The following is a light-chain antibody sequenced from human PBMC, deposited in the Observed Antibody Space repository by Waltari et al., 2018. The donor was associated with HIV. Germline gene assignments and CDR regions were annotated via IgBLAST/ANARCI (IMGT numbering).Light chain of an antibody. J-gene: IGKJ4*01. CDR3: QQYYSTPIT. V-gene: IGKV4-1*01. CDR2: WAS. CDR1: QSVLYSSNNKNY. Sequence: DIVMTQSPDSLAVSLGERATIKCKSSQSVLYSSNNKNYLAWYQQKPGQPPKLLIYWASTRESGVPDRFSGSGSGTDFTLTISSLQAEDVAFYYCQQYYSTPITFGGGTKVEIK.